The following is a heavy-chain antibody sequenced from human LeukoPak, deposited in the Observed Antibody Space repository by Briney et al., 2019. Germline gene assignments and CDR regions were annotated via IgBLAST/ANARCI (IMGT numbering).Heavy chain of an antibody. CDR1: GFTFSSYA. CDR3: ARERASGSGSYIPYYYYYMDV. CDR2: ISGSGGST. V-gene: IGHV3-23*01. Sequence: GGSLRLSCAASGFTFSSYAVSWVRQAPGKGLEWVSAISGSGGSTYYADSVKGRFTISRDNAKNSLYLQMNSLRAEDTALYYCARERASGSGSYIPYYYYYMDVWGKGTTVTVSS. J-gene: IGHJ6*03. D-gene: IGHD3-10*01.